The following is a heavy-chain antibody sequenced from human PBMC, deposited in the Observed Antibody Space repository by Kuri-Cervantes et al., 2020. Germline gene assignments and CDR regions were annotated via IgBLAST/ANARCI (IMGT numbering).Heavy chain of an antibody. CDR3: ARNLQSVRQWVTDYYYYYMDF. Sequence: GESLKISCAASGLTFSSYGMHWVRQAPGTGLGWVAFIRYDVSNKYYADSVKGRFTISRDNAGNSLFLQMNRLRAEDTAVYYCARNLQSVRQWVTDYYYYYMDFWGKGTTVTVSS. V-gene: IGHV3-30*02. CDR2: IRYDVSNK. J-gene: IGHJ6*03. CDR1: GLTFSSYG. D-gene: IGHD2-21*02.